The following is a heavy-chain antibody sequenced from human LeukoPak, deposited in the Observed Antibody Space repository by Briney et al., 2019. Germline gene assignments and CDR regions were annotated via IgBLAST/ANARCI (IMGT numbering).Heavy chain of an antibody. V-gene: IGHV3-23*01. CDR3: AKGGASGSYYNTD. CDR1: GFTFSGYA. CDR2: ISGSGGST. J-gene: IGHJ4*02. D-gene: IGHD1-26*01. Sequence: PGRSLRLACAATGFTFSGYAMRRVRRAPGRGRERVSAISGSGGSTYYADSVKGRFTISRDNSKNTLYLQMNSLSAEDTAVYYCAKGGASGSYYNTDWGQGTLVTVSS.